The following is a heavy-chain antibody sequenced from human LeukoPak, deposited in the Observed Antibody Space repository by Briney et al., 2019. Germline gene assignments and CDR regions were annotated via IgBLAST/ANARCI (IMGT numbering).Heavy chain of an antibody. Sequence: GSLRPSFIAPGFPFSSYAMSRVRPAPGKGLEWASTINNSDGNTYYADSVKGRFTISRDNSKNTLYLQMNSLRVEDTAVYYCARGRVVVTAQFRAGIDFWGQGTLVTVSS. CDR1: GFPFSSYA. J-gene: IGHJ4*02. CDR3: ARGRVVVTAQFRAGIDF. CDR2: INNSDGNT. D-gene: IGHD2-21*02. V-gene: IGHV3-23*01.